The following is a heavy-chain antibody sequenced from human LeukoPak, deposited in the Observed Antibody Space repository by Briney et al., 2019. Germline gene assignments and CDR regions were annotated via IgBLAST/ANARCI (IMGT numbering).Heavy chain of an antibody. CDR1: GFTFSSYA. D-gene: IGHD1-14*01. V-gene: IGHV3-30-3*01. CDR2: ISYDGSNK. Sequence: GGSLRRSCAASGFTFSSYAMHWVRQAPGKGLEWVAVISYDGSNKYYADSVEGRFTISRDNSKNTLYLQMNSLRAEDTAVYYCARDFAEPYAFDIWGQGTMVTVSS. J-gene: IGHJ3*02. CDR3: ARDFAEPYAFDI.